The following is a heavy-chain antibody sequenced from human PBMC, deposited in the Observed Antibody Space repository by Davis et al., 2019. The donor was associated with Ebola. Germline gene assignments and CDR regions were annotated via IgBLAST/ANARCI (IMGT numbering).Heavy chain of an antibody. CDR1: GFTFSSYA. CDR3: ASGSEDYYYMDV. CDR2: ISYDGSNK. Sequence: GESLKISCAASGFTFSSYAMHWVRQAPGKGLEWVAVISYDGSNKYYADSVKGRFTISRDNSKNTLYLQMNSLRAEDTAVYYCASGSEDYYYMDVWGKGTTVTVSS. V-gene: IGHV3-30-3*01. J-gene: IGHJ6*03.